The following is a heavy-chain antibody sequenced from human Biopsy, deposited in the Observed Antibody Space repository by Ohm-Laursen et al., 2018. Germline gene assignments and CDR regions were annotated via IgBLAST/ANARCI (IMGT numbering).Heavy chain of an antibody. Sequence: SVTVSCNVPGGTFSNYGVNWVRQAPGQGLEWLGGNIPILGTGNYAQKFQDRVTVAADTSTSTATMELRSLRSDDTAVYYCATKLTGYFHHWGQGTLVIVSS. V-gene: IGHV1-69*06. J-gene: IGHJ1*01. CDR1: GGTFSNYG. CDR2: NIPILGTG. D-gene: IGHD3-9*01. CDR3: ATKLTGYFHH.